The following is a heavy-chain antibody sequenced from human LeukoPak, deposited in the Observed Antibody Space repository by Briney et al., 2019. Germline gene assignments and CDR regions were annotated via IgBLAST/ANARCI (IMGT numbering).Heavy chain of an antibody. D-gene: IGHD6-25*01. CDR1: GYTFTGYY. CDR2: INPNSGGT. J-gene: IGHJ6*02. Sequence: ASVKVSCKASGYTFTGYYMHWVRQAPGQGLEWTGWINPNSGGTNYAQKFQGRVTMTRDTSISTAYMELSSLRSEDTAVYYCAAAANYYYYGMDVWGQGTTVTVSS. V-gene: IGHV1-2*02. CDR3: AAAANYYYYGMDV.